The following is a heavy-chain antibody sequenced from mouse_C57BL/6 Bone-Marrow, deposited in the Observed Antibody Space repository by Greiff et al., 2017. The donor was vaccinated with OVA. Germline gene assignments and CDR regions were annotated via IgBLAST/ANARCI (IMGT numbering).Heavy chain of an antibody. V-gene: IGHV1-82*01. J-gene: IGHJ3*01. CDR3: ARETYDYPFAY. CDR1: GYAFSSSW. Sequence: QVHVKQSGPELVKPGASVKISCKASGYAFSSSWMNWVKQRPGKGLEWIGRIYPGDGDTNYNGKFKGKATLTADKSSSTAYMQLSSLTSEDSAVYFCARETYDYPFAYWGQGTLVTVSA. D-gene: IGHD2-4*01. CDR2: IYPGDGDT.